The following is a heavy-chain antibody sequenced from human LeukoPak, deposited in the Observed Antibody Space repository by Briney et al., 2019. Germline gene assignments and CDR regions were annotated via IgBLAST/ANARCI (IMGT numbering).Heavy chain of an antibody. CDR2: IIPIFGTA. V-gene: IGHV1-69*05. CDR1: GGTFNSYA. D-gene: IGHD6-6*01. CDR3: ARSSSSPLDAEYFQH. Sequence: SVRVSCTASGGTFNSYAISGVPQAPGQGLEWVGGIIPIFGTANYAQKCQGRVTITTDESTSTAYMELSSLRSEDTAVYYCARSSSSPLDAEYFQHWGQGTLVTVSS. J-gene: IGHJ1*01.